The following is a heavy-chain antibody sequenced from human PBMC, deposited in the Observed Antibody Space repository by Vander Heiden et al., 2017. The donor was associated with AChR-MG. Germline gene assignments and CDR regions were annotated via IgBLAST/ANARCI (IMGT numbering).Heavy chain of an antibody. D-gene: IGHD3-16*01. V-gene: IGHV4-59*01. J-gene: IGHJ6*02. Sequence: QAQLQESGPGLVKPSETLSLTCTVAGGPLRSYYWTWIRQPPGKGLKWIGYIYYSGSTNYNPSLKSRVTISVDTSKNQFSLKLSSVTAADTAVYDCARWPIGWAPAPYYYGMDVWGQGTTVTVSS. CDR1: GGPLRSYY. CDR3: ARWPIGWAPAPYYYGMDV. CDR2: IYYSGST.